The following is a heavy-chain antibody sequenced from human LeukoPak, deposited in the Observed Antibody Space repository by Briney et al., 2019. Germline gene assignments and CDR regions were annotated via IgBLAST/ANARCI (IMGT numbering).Heavy chain of an antibody. J-gene: IGHJ4*02. V-gene: IGHV3-7*05. CDR1: GFTFSRYE. D-gene: IGHD3-10*01. Sequence: PGGSPRLSCAASGFTFSRYEMNWVRQAPGKGLEWVANINQDGSEKYYVDSVKGRFTISRDNAENSLYVQMTSLRAEDTAVYYCARDHVVRGVVWDYWGQGTLVTVSS. CDR3: ARDHVVRGVVWDY. CDR2: INQDGSEK.